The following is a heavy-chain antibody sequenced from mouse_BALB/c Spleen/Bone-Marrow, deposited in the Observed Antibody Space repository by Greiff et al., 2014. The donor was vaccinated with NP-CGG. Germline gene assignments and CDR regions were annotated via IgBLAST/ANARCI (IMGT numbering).Heavy chain of an antibody. D-gene: IGHD1-1*01. V-gene: IGHV1-9*01. CDR1: GYTFSCYW. CDR2: ILPGRGRT. J-gene: IGHJ4*01. CDR3: ARWDTTAMDY. Sequence: QVQLKESGAELLKPGASVKISCKATGYTFSCYWIEWVKQRPGHGLEWIGEILPGRGRTNYNEKFKGKATFTSDTSSNTVCMQLSSLTSEDSAVYYCARWDTTAMDYWGQVTSVTVST.